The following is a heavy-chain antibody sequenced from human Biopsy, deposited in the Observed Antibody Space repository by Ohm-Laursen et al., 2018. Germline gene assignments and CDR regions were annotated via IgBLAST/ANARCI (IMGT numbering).Heavy chain of an antibody. CDR2: IITVSETG. CDR1: GGAFTNYA. V-gene: IGHV1-69*13. Sequence: SVKVSCKASGGAFTNYAINWVRQAPGHGLEGMGGIITVSETGGYAERFQGRITITADVTTTTAYMDLGGLRSEDTAVYYCVAYPSSGFFENNDDFAMDVWGQGTTVIVSS. D-gene: IGHD6-19*01. J-gene: IGHJ6*02. CDR3: VAYPSSGFFENNDDFAMDV.